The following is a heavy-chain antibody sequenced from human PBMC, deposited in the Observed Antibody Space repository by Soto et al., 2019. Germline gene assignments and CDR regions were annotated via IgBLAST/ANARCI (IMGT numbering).Heavy chain of an antibody. CDR3: AREVQVHTPAFVY. CDR1: GGTFNTYA. CDR2: ISPMFGAA. D-gene: IGHD3-10*01. V-gene: IGHV1-69*19. J-gene: IGHJ4*02. Sequence: QVQLVQSGAEMKKPGSSVKVSCQSSGGTFNTYAMNWVRQAPGQGPEWMGDISPMFGAANYAPTFQSRVTNTAHESTGTSYLLLRSLTSEDTALYFCAREVQVHTPAFVYWGQGTLVTVSS.